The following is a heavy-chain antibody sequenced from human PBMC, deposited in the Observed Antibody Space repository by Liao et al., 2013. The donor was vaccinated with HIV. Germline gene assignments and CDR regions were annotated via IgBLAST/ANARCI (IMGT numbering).Heavy chain of an antibody. D-gene: IGHD3-16*01. J-gene: IGHJ4*02. Sequence: QVQLQQWGAGLLKPSETLSLTCEVSGGSFSVYYWNWIRQPPGKGLEWIGEINHSGSTNYNPSLKSRVTFSVDTSKNQFSLKLSSVTAADTAVYYCARGSRLRLGLVDYWGQGTLVTVSS. CDR1: GGSFSVYY. V-gene: IGHV4-34*01. CDR2: INHSGST. CDR3: ARGSRLRLGLVDY.